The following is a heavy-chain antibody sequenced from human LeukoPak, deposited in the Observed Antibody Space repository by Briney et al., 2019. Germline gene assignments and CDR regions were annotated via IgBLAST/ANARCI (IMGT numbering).Heavy chain of an antibody. V-gene: IGHV3-53*01. CDR3: ARGVEPLAANTLAY. D-gene: IGHD1-14*01. Sequence: PGGSLRLSCAASGFTVITNDMTWVRQAPGKGLDWVSVLYSDGNTKYADSVQGRFTLSRDNSKNTLYLEMNSLSPDDTAVYYCARGVEPLAANTLAYWGQGTLVTVSS. CDR1: GFTVITND. J-gene: IGHJ4*02. CDR2: LYSDGNT.